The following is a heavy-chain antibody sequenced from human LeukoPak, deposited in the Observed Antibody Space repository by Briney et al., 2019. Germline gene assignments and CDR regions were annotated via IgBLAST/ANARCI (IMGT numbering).Heavy chain of an antibody. J-gene: IGHJ6*03. CDR2: IYYSGST. CDR3: ARGVRGAYPYYYYYMDV. D-gene: IGHD3-10*01. CDR1: GGSISSSSYY. Sequence: SETLSLTCTVPGGSISSSSYYWGRIRQPPGKGLEWIGSIYYSGSTYYNPSLKSRVTISVDTPKNQFSLKLSSVTAADTAVYYCARGVRGAYPYYYYYMDVWGKGTTVTVSS. V-gene: IGHV4-39*07.